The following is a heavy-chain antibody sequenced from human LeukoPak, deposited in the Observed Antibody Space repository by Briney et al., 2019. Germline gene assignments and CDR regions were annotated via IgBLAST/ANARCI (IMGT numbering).Heavy chain of an antibody. CDR2: IIPIFGTA. J-gene: IGHJ4*02. D-gene: IGHD1-26*01. CDR3: ARDAEDGGSYFDY. Sequence: GSSVKVSCKASGGTFSSYAISWVRQAPGQGLEWMGRIIPIFGTANYAQKFQGRVTITTDESTSTAYMELSSLRSEDTAVYYCARDAEDGGSYFDYWGQGTLVTVSS. V-gene: IGHV1-69*05. CDR1: GGTFSSYA.